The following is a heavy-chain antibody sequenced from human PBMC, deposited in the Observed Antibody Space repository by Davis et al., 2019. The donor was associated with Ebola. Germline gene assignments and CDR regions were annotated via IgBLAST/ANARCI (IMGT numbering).Heavy chain of an antibody. CDR3: ARHLPYSSSWPAIDY. CDR1: GGSISTYY. J-gene: IGHJ4*02. V-gene: IGHV4-59*08. CDR2: IYYSGST. D-gene: IGHD6-13*01. Sequence: MPSETLSLTCTVSGGSISTYYWSWIRQPPGKGLEWIGYIYYSGSTNYNPSLKSRVTISVDTSKNQFSLKLSSVTAADTAVYYCARHLPYSSSWPAIDYWGQGTLVTVSS.